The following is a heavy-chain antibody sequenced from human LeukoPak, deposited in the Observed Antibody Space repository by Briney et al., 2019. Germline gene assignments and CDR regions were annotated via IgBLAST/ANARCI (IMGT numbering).Heavy chain of an antibody. CDR1: GGSISSYY. J-gene: IGHJ4*02. V-gene: IGHV4-59*12. D-gene: IGHD2-15*01. CDR2: IYYSGST. CDR3: AREGYCSGGSCYRTYYFDF. Sequence: SETLSLTCTVSGGSISSYYWSWIRQPPGKGLEWIGYIYYSGSTNYNPSLKSRVTISVDRSKNQFSLKLSSVTAADTAVYYCAREGYCSGGSCYRTYYFDFWGQGTLVTVSS.